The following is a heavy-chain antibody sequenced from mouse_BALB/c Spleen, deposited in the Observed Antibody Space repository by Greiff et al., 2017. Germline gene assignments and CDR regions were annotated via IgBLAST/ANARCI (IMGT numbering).Heavy chain of an antibody. J-gene: IGHJ4*01. D-gene: IGHD2-14*01. CDR3: AKDYRYYYYAMDY. Sequence: VQLKESGPELVKPGASVKMSCKASGYTFTSYVMHWVKQKPGQGLEWIGYINPYNDGTKYNEKFKGKATLTSDKSSSTAYMELSSLTSEDSAVYYYAKDYRYYYYAMDYWGQGTSVTVSS. CDR2: INPYNDGT. V-gene: IGHV1-14*01. CDR1: GYTFTSYV.